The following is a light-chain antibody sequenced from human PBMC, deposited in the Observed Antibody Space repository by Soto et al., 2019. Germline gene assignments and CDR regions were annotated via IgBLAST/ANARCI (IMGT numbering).Light chain of an antibody. CDR2: GAS. V-gene: IGKV3-20*01. Sequence: ESVLTQSPGTLSLSPGERATLSCRASQSISSSYLAWYQQKPGQAPRLLIYGASSRATGIPDRFSGSGSGTDFTLSISRLEPEDFAVYYCQQYGSSGTFGQGTKVDIK. J-gene: IGKJ1*01. CDR1: QSISSSY. CDR3: QQYGSSGT.